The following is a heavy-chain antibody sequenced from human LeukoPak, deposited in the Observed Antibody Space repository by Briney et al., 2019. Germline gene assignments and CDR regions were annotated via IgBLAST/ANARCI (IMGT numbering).Heavy chain of an antibody. D-gene: IGHD6-13*01. CDR3: VKKHGVHCSNWYKIFDY. CDR2: IHSSDGDT. Sequence: GGSLRLSCAASGFTFSSYAMSWVRQAPGKGLEWVSNIHSSDGDTKYADSVKGRFTISRDNSMNTLYLQMNSLRVEDTAIYYCVKKHGVHCSNWYKIFDYWGQGTLVTVSS. V-gene: IGHV3-23*01. J-gene: IGHJ4*02. CDR1: GFTFSSYA.